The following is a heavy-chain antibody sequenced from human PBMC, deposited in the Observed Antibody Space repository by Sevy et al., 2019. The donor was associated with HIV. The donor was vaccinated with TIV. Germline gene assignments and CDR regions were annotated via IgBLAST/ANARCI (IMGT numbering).Heavy chain of an antibody. Sequence: GGSLRLSCAASGFTFSSYDMHWVRQATGKGLEWVSAIGTAGDTYYPGSVKGRFTISRENAKNSLYLQMNSLRAGDTAVYYCARVGGYSYVYGMDVWGQGTTVTVSS. CDR1: GFTFSSYD. V-gene: IGHV3-13*01. CDR3: ARVGGYSYVYGMDV. CDR2: IGTAGDT. J-gene: IGHJ6*02. D-gene: IGHD5-18*01.